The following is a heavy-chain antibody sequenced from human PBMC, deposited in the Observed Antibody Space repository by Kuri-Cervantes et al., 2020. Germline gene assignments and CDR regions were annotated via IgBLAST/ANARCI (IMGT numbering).Heavy chain of an antibody. CDR1: GFTFSSYA. Sequence: GESLKISCAASGFTFSSYAMSWVRQAPGRGLEWVSAISGSGGSTYYADSVKGRFTISRDNSKNTLYLQMNSLRAEDTAVYYCAIIGRPDYYGSGSYYNGFDYWGQGTLVTVSS. CDR3: AIIGRPDYYGSGSYYNGFDY. CDR2: ISGSGGST. J-gene: IGHJ4*02. D-gene: IGHD3-10*01. V-gene: IGHV3-23*01.